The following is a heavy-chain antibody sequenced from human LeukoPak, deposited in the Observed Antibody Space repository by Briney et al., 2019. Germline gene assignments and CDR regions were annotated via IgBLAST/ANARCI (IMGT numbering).Heavy chain of an antibody. J-gene: IGHJ4*02. Sequence: GGSPRLSCAASGFTFANAWMSWVRQAPGKGLEWVGRIKSKTADGTADYAAVVKARFTISRDDSNNMLYLRMNSLKIEDTAVYYCATYDSTSYYYSADWGQGTLVTVSS. CDR3: ATYDSTSYYYSAD. V-gene: IGHV3-15*01. D-gene: IGHD3-22*01. CDR2: IKSKTADGTA. CDR1: GFTFANAW.